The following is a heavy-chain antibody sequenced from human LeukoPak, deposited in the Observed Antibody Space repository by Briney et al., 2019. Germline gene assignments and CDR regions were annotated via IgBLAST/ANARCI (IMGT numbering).Heavy chain of an antibody. D-gene: IGHD5-24*01. CDR1: GFTFSSYG. J-gene: IGHJ4*02. Sequence: GGSLRLSCAASGFTFSSYGMHWVRQAPGKGLEWVAFIRYDGSNKYYADSVKGRFTISRDNSKNTLYLQMNSLRAEDTAVYYCAKDLNGGQLEMAHLFDYWGQGTLVTVSS. V-gene: IGHV3-30*02. CDR2: IRYDGSNK. CDR3: AKDLNGGQLEMAHLFDY.